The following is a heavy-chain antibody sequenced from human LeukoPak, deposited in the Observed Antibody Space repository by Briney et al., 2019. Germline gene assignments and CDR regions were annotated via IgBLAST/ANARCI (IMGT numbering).Heavy chain of an antibody. D-gene: IGHD3-10*01. CDR3: AKSYYYGSGSYFWFDP. J-gene: IGHJ5*02. Sequence: SETLSLTCTVSGGSISSNNYYWGYIRQPPGRGLEWIGSIYYSGSTYYNPSLKSRVTISVDTSKNQFPLKLSSVTAADTAVYYCAKSYYYGSGSYFWFDPWGQGTLVTVSS. CDR1: GGSISSNNYY. CDR2: IYYSGST. V-gene: IGHV4-39*01.